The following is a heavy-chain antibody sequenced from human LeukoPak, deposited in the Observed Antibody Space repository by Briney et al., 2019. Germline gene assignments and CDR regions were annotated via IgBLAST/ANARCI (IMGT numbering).Heavy chain of an antibody. CDR3: ARGDYDILTGYYGASFDY. CDR1: GCSISSGGYS. D-gene: IGHD3-9*01. V-gene: IGHV4-30-2*01. J-gene: IGHJ4*02. Sequence: SETLSLTCAVSGCSISSGGYSRSWIRQPPGKGLEWIGYIYHSGSTYYNPSLKSRVTISVDRSKNQFPLKLSSVTAADTAVYYCARGDYDILTGYYGASFDYWGQGTLVTVSS. CDR2: IYHSGST.